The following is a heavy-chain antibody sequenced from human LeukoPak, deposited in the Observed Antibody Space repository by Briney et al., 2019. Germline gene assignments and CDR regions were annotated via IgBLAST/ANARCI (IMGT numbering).Heavy chain of an antibody. J-gene: IGHJ6*02. Sequence: GGSLRLSCAASGSTFSSYSMNWVRQAPGKGLEWVSAISGSGGSTYYADSVKGRFTISRDNSKNTLYLQMNSLRAEDTAVYYCAKDSQDGMDVWGQGTTVTVSS. CDR1: GSTFSSYS. CDR2: ISGSGGST. CDR3: AKDSQDGMDV. V-gene: IGHV3-23*01.